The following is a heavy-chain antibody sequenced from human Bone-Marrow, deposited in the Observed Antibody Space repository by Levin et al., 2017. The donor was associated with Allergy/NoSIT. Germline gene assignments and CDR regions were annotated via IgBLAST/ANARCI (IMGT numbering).Heavy chain of an antibody. Sequence: PSETLSLTCAVYDGPFSHYYWTWIRQPPGQGLEWIGEVTQYGSTNYNPSLRTRVTISPDSSKNQFSLKLTSVTAADTGIYFCAGRSRSGDIRPFNRWDQGSLVIVSS. CDR2: VTQYGST. J-gene: IGHJ4*02. D-gene: IGHD2-21*02. CDR3: AGRSRSGDIRPFNR. CDR1: DGPFSHYY. V-gene: IGHV4-34*01.